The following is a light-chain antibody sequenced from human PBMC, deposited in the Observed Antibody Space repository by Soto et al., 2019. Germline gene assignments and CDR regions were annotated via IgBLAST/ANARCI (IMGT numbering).Light chain of an antibody. V-gene: IGKV3-15*01. CDR1: QSVGSN. CDR2: GAS. Sequence: EMVLTQSPATLSVSPGGRATLSCRASQSVGSNLAWYQQKPGQAPRLLIYGASTRATGIPATFSGSGSGTEFTLTISSLQSEDSAIYYCQQFNVWPLTFGGGTKVDIK. CDR3: QQFNVWPLT. J-gene: IGKJ4*01.